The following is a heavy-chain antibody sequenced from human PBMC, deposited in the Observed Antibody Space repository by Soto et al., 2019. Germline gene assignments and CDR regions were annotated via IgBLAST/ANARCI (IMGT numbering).Heavy chain of an antibody. CDR3: ARDLGGRSGGSCRYNWFDP. J-gene: IGHJ5*02. CDR2: IIPMYGTE. V-gene: IGHV1-69*06. Sequence: XTVKVSCKASGGPFISYVIIWVRQAPGQGLEWMGGIIPMYGTENYAQKFQDRVTITADTSTSTAYMELSSLRSEDTAVYYCARDLGGRSGGSCRYNWFDPWGQGTPVTVSS. CDR1: GGPFISYV. D-gene: IGHD2-15*01.